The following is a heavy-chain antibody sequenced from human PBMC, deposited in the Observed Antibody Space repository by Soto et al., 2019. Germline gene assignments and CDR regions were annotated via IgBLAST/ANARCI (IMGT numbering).Heavy chain of an antibody. V-gene: IGHV1-18*04. CDR2: HNPYNANT. D-gene: IGHD2-15*01. J-gene: IGHJ5*02. CDR1: GYTLTDPG. CDR3: ARDWTSPSCVSSSCPGGGWFAP. Sequence: ASVKVSCKASGYTLTDPGISWVGQQPDKVLECRGWHNPYNANTRYGEKVQGRVTMTTETPSTAYMELTALTSDDTAVYYCARDWTSPSCVSSSCPGGGWFAPWG.